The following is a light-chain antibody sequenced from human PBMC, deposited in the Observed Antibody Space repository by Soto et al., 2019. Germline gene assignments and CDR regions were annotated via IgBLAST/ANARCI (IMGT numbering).Light chain of an antibody. CDR3: QHYVTWPLT. CDR2: DTS. V-gene: IGKV3-15*01. Sequence: EIVMTQSPSTLSGSAGEGATLSWGASQGIGDTLAWYQQKPGQTPRLLIYDTSIRATGVPARFSGSRSGAEFNLTISSLQSEDFAVYYCQHYVTWPLTFGGGTKVDIK. CDR1: QGIGDT. J-gene: IGKJ4*01.